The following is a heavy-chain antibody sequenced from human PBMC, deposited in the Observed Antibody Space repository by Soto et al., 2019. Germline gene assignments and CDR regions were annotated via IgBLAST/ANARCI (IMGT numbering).Heavy chain of an antibody. D-gene: IGHD5-12*01. J-gene: IGHJ4*02. CDR3: AKDGTSGYDSGLFDY. CDR2: ISGGGDST. CDR1: GFTFSNYA. Sequence: GGSLRLSCAASGFTFSNYAMTWIRQAPGRGLEWVSTISGGGDSTYYADSVKGRFTIFRDNSKNTLYLQMNSLRAEDTAAYYCAKDGTSGYDSGLFDYWGQGTLVTVSS. V-gene: IGHV3-23*01.